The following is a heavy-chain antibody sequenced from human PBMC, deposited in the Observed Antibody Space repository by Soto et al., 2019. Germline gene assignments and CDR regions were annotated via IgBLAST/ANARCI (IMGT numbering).Heavy chain of an antibody. CDR3: AKGTVPAAIRRDYFDY. CDR1: GFPFSSYA. J-gene: IGHJ4*02. CDR2: ISGSGATT. D-gene: IGHD2-2*02. V-gene: IGHV3-23*01. Sequence: GGSLRLSCAASGFPFSSYAMGWVRQAPGKGLEWVSAISGSGATTYYADSVKGRFTISRDNSKNTLYLQMSSLRAEDTAIYYCAKGTVPAAIRRDYFDYWGQGTLVTVSS.